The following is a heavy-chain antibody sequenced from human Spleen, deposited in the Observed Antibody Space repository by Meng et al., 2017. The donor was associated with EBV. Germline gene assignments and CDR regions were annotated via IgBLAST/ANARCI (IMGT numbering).Heavy chain of an antibody. V-gene: IGHV1-2*06. CDR3: ARGGASWYENF. Sequence: QVQLVQSGAEVEKPGASMKVSCKASGYTFTYFFIYWVRQDPGQGLEWMGRINPNTGGTKYAQKFQGRVTMTRDTSINTAYLELSGLKSEDTAVYYCARGGASWYENFWGQGTLVTVSS. CDR1: GYTFTYFF. J-gene: IGHJ4*02. CDR2: INPNTGGT. D-gene: IGHD6-13*01.